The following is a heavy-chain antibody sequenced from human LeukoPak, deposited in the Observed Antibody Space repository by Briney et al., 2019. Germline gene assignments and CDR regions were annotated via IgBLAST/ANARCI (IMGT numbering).Heavy chain of an antibody. J-gene: IGHJ5*02. CDR2: IYYSGST. CDR3: AGHIITIFGVVIIQHWFDP. CDR1: GGSISSTSYY. V-gene: IGHV4-39*01. Sequence: PSETLSLTCTVSGGSISSTSYYWGWIRQPPGKGLEWIGSIYYSGSTYYNPSLKSRVTISVDTSKNHFYLKLSSVTAADTAVYYCAGHIITIFGVVIIQHWFDPWGQGTLVTVSS. D-gene: IGHD3-3*01.